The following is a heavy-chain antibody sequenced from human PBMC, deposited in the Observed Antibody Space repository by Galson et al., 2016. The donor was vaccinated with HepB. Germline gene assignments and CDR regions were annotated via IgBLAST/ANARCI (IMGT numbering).Heavy chain of an antibody. Sequence: CAISGDSVSSNSAGWHWIRQSPSRGLEWLGRTYYRSKWFNDYAVSVKSRITINPGTSKNQYSLHLNSVTPEDTAVYYCARMQTNIMIDVVAPDAFDVWGHGTLVTVSS. J-gene: IGHJ3*01. V-gene: IGHV6-1*01. CDR2: TYYRSKWFN. D-gene: IGHD3-16*01. CDR1: GDSVSSNSAG. CDR3: ARMQTNIMIDVVAPDAFDV.